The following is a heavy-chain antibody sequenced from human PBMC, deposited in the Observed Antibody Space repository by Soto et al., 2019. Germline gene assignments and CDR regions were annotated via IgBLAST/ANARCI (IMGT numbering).Heavy chain of an antibody. CDR2: INYSGST. Sequence: QVQLQESGPGLVKPSETLSLTCTVPGGSVNIGTDYWSWIRQPPGKGLEWIGFINYSGSTNYNPSLKSRVTMSVDTSKNQFSMKLTSVNAADTAVYYCTRGGDAYKNGHWGQGTLVTVSS. CDR1: GGSVNIGTDY. D-gene: IGHD2-21*01. J-gene: IGHJ4*02. V-gene: IGHV4-61*01. CDR3: TRGGDAYKNGH.